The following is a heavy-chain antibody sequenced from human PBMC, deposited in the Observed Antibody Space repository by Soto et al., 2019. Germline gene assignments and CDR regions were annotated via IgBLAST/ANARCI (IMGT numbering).Heavy chain of an antibody. Sequence: SETLSLTCAVYGGSFSGYYWSWIRQPPGKGLEWIGEINHSGSTNYNPSLKSRVTISVDTSKNQFSLKLSSVTAADTAVYYCARRRGSGSYYRQDYYYYYYMDVWGKGTTVTVSS. J-gene: IGHJ6*03. V-gene: IGHV4-34*01. CDR3: ARRRGSGSYYRQDYYYYYYMDV. D-gene: IGHD3-10*01. CDR1: GGSFSGYY. CDR2: INHSGST.